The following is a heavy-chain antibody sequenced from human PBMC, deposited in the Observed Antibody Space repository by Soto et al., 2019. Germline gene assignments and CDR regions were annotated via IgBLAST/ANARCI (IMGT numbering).Heavy chain of an antibody. CDR3: ARDMYSRQNWFDP. J-gene: IGHJ5*02. CDR1: GASITSFS. CDR2: VFYSGST. D-gene: IGHD6-13*01. V-gene: IGHV4-59*13. Sequence: QVQLQESGPGLVKPSETLSLTCSVSGASITSFSWSWIRQSPDKGLEWIGYVFYSGSTTYNPSLKSRVTLSIDKSKNQFSLKLTSVTAADTAIYFCARDMYSRQNWFDPWGQGTLVTVSS.